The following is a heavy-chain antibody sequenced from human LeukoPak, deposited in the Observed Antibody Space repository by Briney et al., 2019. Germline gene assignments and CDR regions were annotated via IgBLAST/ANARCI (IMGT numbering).Heavy chain of an antibody. V-gene: IGHV1-3*03. CDR3: AREGSHSSSSRGGYFDY. CDR2: INAGNGNT. CDR1: GYTFTSYA. J-gene: IGHJ4*02. D-gene: IGHD6-6*01. Sequence: GASVKVSCKASGYTFTSYAMHWVRQAPGQRLEWMGWINAGNGNTKYSQEFQGRVTITRDTSASTAYMELSSLRSEDMAVYYCAREGSHSSSSRGGYFDYWGQGTLVTVSS.